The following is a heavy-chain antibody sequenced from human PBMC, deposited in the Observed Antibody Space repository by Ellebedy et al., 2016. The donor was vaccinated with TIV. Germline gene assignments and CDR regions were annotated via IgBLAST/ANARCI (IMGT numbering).Heavy chain of an antibody. CDR1: EFAFDDDW. Sequence: PGGSLRLSCAASEFAFDDDWMSWVRQAPGKGLEWVANINKDGSEEYYMDSVKGRFTISRDNSKNTLYLQMNSLRAEDTAVYYCARVSPYFDYWGQGTLVTVSS. J-gene: IGHJ4*02. V-gene: IGHV3-7*01. CDR3: ARVSPYFDY. CDR2: INKDGSEE.